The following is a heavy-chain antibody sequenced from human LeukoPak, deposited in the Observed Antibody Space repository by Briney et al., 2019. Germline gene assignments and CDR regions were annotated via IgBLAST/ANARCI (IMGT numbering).Heavy chain of an antibody. CDR1: GFTFSSYS. CDR2: ISSSSSYI. V-gene: IGHV3-21*01. CDR3: ARDLLMVYALLSTAAP. D-gene: IGHD2-8*01. Sequence: GGSLRLSCAASGFTFSSYSMNWVRQAPGKGLEWVSSISSSSSYIYYADSVKGRFTISRDNAKNSLYLQMNSLRAEDTAVYYCARDLLMVYALLSTAAPRGQGTLVTVSS. J-gene: IGHJ5*02.